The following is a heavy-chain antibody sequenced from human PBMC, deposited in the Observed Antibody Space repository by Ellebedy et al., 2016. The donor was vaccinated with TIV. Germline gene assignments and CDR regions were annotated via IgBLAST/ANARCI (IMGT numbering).Heavy chain of an antibody. D-gene: IGHD6-19*01. Sequence: SVKVSXKASGGTFRSYVFSWVRQAPGQGLEWMGRIIPILGTPNYAQKFQGRVTMTTDTSTSTAYMELRSLRSDDTAVYYCARQGNSGWHDPIDYWGQGTLVTVSS. CDR1: GGTFRSYV. CDR3: ARQGNSGWHDPIDY. CDR2: IIPILGTP. J-gene: IGHJ4*02. V-gene: IGHV1-69*04.